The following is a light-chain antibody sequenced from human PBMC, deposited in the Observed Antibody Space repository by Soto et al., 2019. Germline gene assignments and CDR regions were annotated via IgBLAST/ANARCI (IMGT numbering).Light chain of an antibody. V-gene: IGKV1-39*01. CDR1: QRIDSY. CDR2: AVS. CDR3: QQYNSHSPWT. J-gene: IGKJ1*01. Sequence: DIQMTQSPSSLSASVGDRVTITCRTSQRIDSYLNWYQHKPGQAPKLLIYAVSSLQSGVPSRFSGSGSGTDFILTINTFQAEDFATYYCQQYNSHSPWTFGQGTKVEIK.